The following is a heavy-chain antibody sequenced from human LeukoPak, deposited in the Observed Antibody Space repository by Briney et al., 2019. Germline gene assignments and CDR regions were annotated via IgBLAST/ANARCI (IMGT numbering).Heavy chain of an antibody. Sequence: SVKVSCKASGGTFSSYAISWVRQAPGQGLEWMGGIIPILGTANYAQKFQGRVTITADESTSTAYMELSSLRSEDTAVYYCARDYQKLDYYGMDVWGQGTTVTVSS. CDR2: IIPILGTA. CDR3: ARDYQKLDYYGMDV. D-gene: IGHD2-2*01. J-gene: IGHJ6*02. V-gene: IGHV1-69*13. CDR1: GGTFSSYA.